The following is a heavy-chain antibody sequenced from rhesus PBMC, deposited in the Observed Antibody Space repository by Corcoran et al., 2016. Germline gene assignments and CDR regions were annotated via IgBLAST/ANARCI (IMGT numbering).Heavy chain of an antibody. V-gene: IGHV4-169*01. Sequence: QLQLQESGPGLVKPSETLSVTCAVSGGSLSSSYWSWIRHAPGKGLAGIGYIYGSGSRTNYHPSLKSRVTLSGDTSKNQFSLKLSSVTAADTAVYYCVRGAYNWNYAYWGQGVLVTVSS. CDR2: IYGSGSRT. CDR1: GGSLSSSY. D-gene: IGHD1-26*01. CDR3: VRGAYNWNYAY. J-gene: IGHJ4*01.